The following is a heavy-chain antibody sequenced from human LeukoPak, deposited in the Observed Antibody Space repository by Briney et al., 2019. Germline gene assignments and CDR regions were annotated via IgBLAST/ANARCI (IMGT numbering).Heavy chain of an antibody. V-gene: IGHV5-51*01. CDR3: ARHSPQPNVNAGTPREGPDY. Sequence: GESLKISXEGSGYNFTTYWIXXXRQMPGKGXXXXXXXXXXXSDTKYXPSFXGQVAXXXDESINTAFLQWSSLKASDTPMYYCARHSPQPNVNAGTPREGPDYWGQGTLVTVSS. CDR2: XXXXXSDT. D-gene: IGHD1-1*01. J-gene: IGHJ4*02. CDR1: GYNFTTYW.